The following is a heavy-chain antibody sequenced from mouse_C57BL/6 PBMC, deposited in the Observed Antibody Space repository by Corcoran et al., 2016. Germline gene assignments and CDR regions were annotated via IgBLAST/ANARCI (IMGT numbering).Heavy chain of an antibody. Sequence: QVQLQQSGAELARPGASVKLSCKASGYTFTSYGISWVKQRTGQGLEWIGEIYPRSGNTYYNEKFKGKATLTADKSSSTAYMELRSLTSEDSAVYFCARIRAVVATHFDYWGQGTTLTVSS. CDR2: IYPRSGNT. CDR1: GYTFTSYG. CDR3: ARIRAVVATHFDY. D-gene: IGHD1-1*01. J-gene: IGHJ2*01. V-gene: IGHV1-81*01.